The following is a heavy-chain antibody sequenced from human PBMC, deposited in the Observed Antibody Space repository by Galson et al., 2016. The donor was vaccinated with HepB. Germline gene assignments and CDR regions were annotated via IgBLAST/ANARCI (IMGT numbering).Heavy chain of an antibody. V-gene: IGHV3-23*01. CDR1: GFTFSSYA. J-gene: IGHJ4*02. CDR3: AKDPSSGSYSFGLTRKFDY. Sequence: SLRLSCAGSGFTFSSYAMNWVRQAPGKGLEWVSSLSGSGITTYYADSVRGRFTISRDTSKNTLYLQMNSLRAEDTAVYYCAKDPSSGSYSFGLTRKFDYWGQGTLVTVSS. CDR2: LSGSGITT. D-gene: IGHD1-26*01.